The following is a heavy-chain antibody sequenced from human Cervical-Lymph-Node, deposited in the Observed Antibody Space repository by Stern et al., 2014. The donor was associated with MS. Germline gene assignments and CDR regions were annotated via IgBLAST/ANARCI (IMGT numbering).Heavy chain of an antibody. J-gene: IGHJ4*02. V-gene: IGHV1-69*19. D-gene: IGHD6-13*01. Sequence: VQLLESRAEVKRLESSGKVSSKTSGGSLSTLDISWVRQALGDGLQWVGEILPLFGTARYAQKFKGGLTINADDSTSTVYMELSSLKSEDTAIYFCARHQAGIAANWGQGTLVTVTS. CDR2: ILPLFGTA. CDR3: ARHQAGIAAN. CDR1: GGSLSTLD.